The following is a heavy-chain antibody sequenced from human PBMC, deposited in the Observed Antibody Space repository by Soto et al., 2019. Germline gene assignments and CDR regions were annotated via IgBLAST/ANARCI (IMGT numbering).Heavy chain of an antibody. V-gene: IGHV4-30-2*01. CDR1: GGSISSGGYS. Sequence: QLQLQESGSGLVKPSQTLSLTCAVSGGSISSGGYSWSWIRQPPGKGLEYIGYIYHSGSTYYNPSLKSRGTISVDRSKNQFSLQLSSVTAADTAVYYCARVRSGWGIDYWGQGTLVTVSS. CDR3: ARVRSGWGIDY. J-gene: IGHJ4*02. CDR2: IYHSGST. D-gene: IGHD6-19*01.